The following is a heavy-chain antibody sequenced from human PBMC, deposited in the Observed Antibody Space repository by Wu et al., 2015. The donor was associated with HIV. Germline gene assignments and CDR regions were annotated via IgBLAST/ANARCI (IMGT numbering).Heavy chain of an antibody. J-gene: IGHJ3*02. CDR1: GYTFTGYY. V-gene: IGHV1-2*02. Sequence: QVQLVQPGAEVKKPGASVKVSCKASGYTFTGYYMHWVRQAPGQGLEWMGWINPNSGGTNYAQKFQGRVTMTTDTSTSTAYMELRSLRSDDTAVYYCAREERRTPGKGAFDIWGQGTMVTVSS. CDR2: INPNSGGT. CDR3: AREERRTPGKGAFDI.